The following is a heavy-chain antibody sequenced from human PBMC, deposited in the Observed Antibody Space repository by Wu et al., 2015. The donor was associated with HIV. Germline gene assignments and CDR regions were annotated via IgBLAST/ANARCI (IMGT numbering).Heavy chain of an antibody. D-gene: IGHD3-22*01. CDR2: VDPEGGET. CDR1: GYTFTDYY. J-gene: IGHJ4*02. V-gene: IGHV1-69-2*01. Sequence: EVQLVQSGAEVKKPGATVKISCKVSGYTFTDYYMHWVQQAPGKGLEWMGLVDPEGGETIYAEKFQGRVAMTEDTSTDAAYMELSSLRSEDTAVYYCATPRGYYYDSSGPAFFDYWGQGTLVTVSS. CDR3: ATPRGYYYDSSGPAFFDY.